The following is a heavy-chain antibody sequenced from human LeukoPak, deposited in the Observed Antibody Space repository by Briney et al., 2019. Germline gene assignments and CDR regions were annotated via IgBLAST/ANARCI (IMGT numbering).Heavy chain of an antibody. V-gene: IGHV4-39*02. D-gene: IGHD1-26*01. J-gene: IGHJ4*02. CDR2: VYYNGRT. CDR3: ARRGNGSLYYFDD. CDR1: GGSISSSSYY. Sequence: SETLSLTCTVSGGSISGGSISSSSYYWGWIRQPPGKNLEWIGNVYYNGRTSYNPSLKTRVTISVDTSRNHFSLKLTSVTAADTAVYYCARRGNGSLYYFDDWGQGTLVTVSS.